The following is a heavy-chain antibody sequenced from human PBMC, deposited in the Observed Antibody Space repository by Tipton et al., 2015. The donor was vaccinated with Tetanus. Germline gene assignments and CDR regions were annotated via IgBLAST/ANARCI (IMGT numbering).Heavy chain of an antibody. V-gene: IGHV4-39*07. CDR3: ARDQARGARGWNYFDY. D-gene: IGHD1-26*01. J-gene: IGHJ4*02. Sequence: TLSLTCTVSGGSIRGGTFYWGWIRQPPGKGLEWIGSIYESGDTYYNPSLKSRVTILVDTTKNHFSLKLKSVTAADTAVYYCARDQARGARGWNYFDYWGQGSLVTVSS. CDR2: IYESGDT. CDR1: GGSIRGGTFY.